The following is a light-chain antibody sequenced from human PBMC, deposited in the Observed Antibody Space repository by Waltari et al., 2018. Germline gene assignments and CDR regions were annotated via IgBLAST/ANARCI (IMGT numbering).Light chain of an antibody. Sequence: QSALTQPRSVSGSPGQSITISCTGTSSTVGGYNYVSWYQQHPGKAPKVMIYDVNKRPSGVPDRFSGSKSGNTASLTISGLQAEDEADYYCCSYAGSYTYVFGTGTKVTVL. V-gene: IGLV2-11*01. CDR1: SSTVGGYNY. CDR3: CSYAGSYTYV. J-gene: IGLJ1*01. CDR2: DVN.